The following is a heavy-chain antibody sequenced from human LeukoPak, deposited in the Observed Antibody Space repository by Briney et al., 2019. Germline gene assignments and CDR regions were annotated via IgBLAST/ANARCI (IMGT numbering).Heavy chain of an antibody. Sequence: GGSLRLSCAASGFTFSSYGMHWVHQAPGKGLEWVAVISYDGSNKYYAHSVKGRFTISRDNSKNTLYLQMNSLRAEDTAVYYCARAIKAVAGTFHRDYYFDYWGQGTLVTVSS. CDR3: ARAIKAVAGTFHRDYYFDY. V-gene: IGHV3-30*19. CDR1: GFTFSSYG. CDR2: ISYDGSNK. J-gene: IGHJ4*02. D-gene: IGHD6-19*01.